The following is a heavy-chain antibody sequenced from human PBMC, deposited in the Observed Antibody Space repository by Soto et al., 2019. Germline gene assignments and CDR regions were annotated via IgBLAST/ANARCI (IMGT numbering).Heavy chain of an antibody. J-gene: IGHJ4*02. V-gene: IGHV3-21*01. D-gene: IGHD6-13*01. CDR3: ARAGYSPNYYFDY. CDR2: ISSSSSYI. CDR1: GFTFSSYS. Sequence: PGGSLRLSCAASGFTFSSYSMNWVRQAPGKGLEWVSSISSSSSYIYYADSVKGRFTISRDNAENSLYLQMNSLRAEDTAVYYCARAGYSPNYYFDYWGQGTLVTVSS.